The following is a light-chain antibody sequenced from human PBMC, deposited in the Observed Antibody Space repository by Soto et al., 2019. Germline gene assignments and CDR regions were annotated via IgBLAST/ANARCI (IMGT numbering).Light chain of an antibody. CDR2: GTS. CDR3: QQSFSNYFT. J-gene: IGKJ4*01. CDR1: QNIRGF. V-gene: IGKV1-39*01. Sequence: IVMTQSPFALSASVGDRVTITCRASQNIRGFLHWYQQKPGKAPKLLIYGTSNLESGVPSRFGGSGSGTDFTLTISGLQLEDFATYYCQQSFSNYFTFGGGTKVDIK.